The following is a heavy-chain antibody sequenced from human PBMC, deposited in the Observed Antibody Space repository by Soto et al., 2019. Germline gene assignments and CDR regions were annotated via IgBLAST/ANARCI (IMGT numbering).Heavy chain of an antibody. V-gene: IGHV3-23*01. J-gene: IGHJ4*02. Sequence: GGSLRLSCAASGFTFSSYAMSWVRQAPGKGLEWVSAISGSGGSTYYADSVKGRFTISRDNSKNTLYLQMNSLRAEDTAVYYCAKDLPPITMIVVDPLEGFDYWGQGTLVTVSS. CDR1: GFTFSSYA. CDR2: ISGSGGST. CDR3: AKDLPPITMIVVDPLEGFDY. D-gene: IGHD3-22*01.